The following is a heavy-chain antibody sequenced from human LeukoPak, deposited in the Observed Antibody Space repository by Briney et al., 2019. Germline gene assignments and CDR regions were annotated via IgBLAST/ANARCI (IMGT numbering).Heavy chain of an antibody. J-gene: IGHJ4*02. CDR2: INHDGSEK. V-gene: IGHV3-7*01. D-gene: IGHD3-10*01. CDR3: ARGTALPGVDY. Sequence: GGSLRLSCAASGFTVSSNYMSWVRQAPGRLEWVANINHDGSEKNYVDSVEGRFTITRDNTKKSLYLQMNSLGAEDTAVYYCARGTALPGVDYWGQGTLVIVSS. CDR1: GFTVSSNY.